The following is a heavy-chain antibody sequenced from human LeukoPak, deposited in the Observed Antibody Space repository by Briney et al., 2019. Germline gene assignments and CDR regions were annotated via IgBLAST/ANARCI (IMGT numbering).Heavy chain of an antibody. V-gene: IGHV3-21*01. Sequence: GGSLRLSCAASGFTFSSYSMNWVRQAPGKGLEWVSSISSSSSYIYYADSVKDRFTISRDNAKNSLYLQMNSLRAEDTAVYYCASSVVPAAVLDYWGQGTLVTVSS. CDR3: ASSVVPAAVLDY. D-gene: IGHD2-2*01. CDR2: ISSSSSYI. J-gene: IGHJ4*02. CDR1: GFTFSSYS.